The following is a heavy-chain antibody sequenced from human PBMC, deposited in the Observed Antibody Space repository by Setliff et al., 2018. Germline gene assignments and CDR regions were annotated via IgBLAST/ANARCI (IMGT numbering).Heavy chain of an antibody. CDR2: INHSGST. D-gene: IGHD1-20*01. J-gene: IGHJ5*02. CDR1: GGTFSYYY. V-gene: IGHV4-34*01. CDR3: ARGRNIKLRLLDP. Sequence: SETLSLTCAASGGTFSYYYWTWIRQPPGKGLGWIGEINHSGSTSYNPSLESRVTISIDTSKNQFSLNLRYVTAADTGLYYCARGRNIKLRLLDPWGQGILVTVSS.